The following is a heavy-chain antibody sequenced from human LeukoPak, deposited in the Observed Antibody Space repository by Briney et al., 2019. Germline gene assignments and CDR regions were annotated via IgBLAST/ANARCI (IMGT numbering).Heavy chain of an antibody. CDR2: ISSSGSTI. J-gene: IGHJ4*02. Sequence: GGSLRLSCAASGFTFSSYEMNWVRQAPGKGLEWVSYISSSGSTIYYADSVKGRFTISRDNTKNSLYLQMNSLRAEDTAVYYCARDDVDTAMVGWGQGTLVTVSS. CDR1: GFTFSSYE. D-gene: IGHD5-18*01. CDR3: ARDDVDTAMVG. V-gene: IGHV3-48*03.